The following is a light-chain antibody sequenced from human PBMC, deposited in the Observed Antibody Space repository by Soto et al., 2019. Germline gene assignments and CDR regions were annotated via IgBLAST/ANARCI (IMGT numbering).Light chain of an antibody. J-gene: IGKJ1*01. V-gene: IGKV1-6*01. CDR1: QGIRND. CDR3: LQQYNCSRT. Sequence: AIEMTQSPSSLSASVGDRVTIACRASQGIRNDLVWYQQKLGKDPNLLIYDASILQSVVPSMFSGSGCGTDFTLTIRSLQPEDFATYYCLQQYNCSRTFGQGTKVEIK. CDR2: DAS.